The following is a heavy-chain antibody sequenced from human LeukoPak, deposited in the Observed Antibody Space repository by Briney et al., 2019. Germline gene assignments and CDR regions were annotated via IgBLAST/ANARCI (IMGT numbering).Heavy chain of an antibody. CDR2: LSGSGSNT. Sequence: GGSLRLSCAASGFIFSTYAMSWVRQTPGKGLEWVSTLSGSGSNTYYAGSVEGRFTISRDNFNNTLYLQMNSLSADDTAVYYCAKAHTTSLLTAYYCFDDWGQGTLVTVSS. D-gene: IGHD3-9*01. CDR1: GFIFSTYA. CDR3: AKAHTTSLLTAYYCFDD. J-gene: IGHJ4*02. V-gene: IGHV3-23*01.